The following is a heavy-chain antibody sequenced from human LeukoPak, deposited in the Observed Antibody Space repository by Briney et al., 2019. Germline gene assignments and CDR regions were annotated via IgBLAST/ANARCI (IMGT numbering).Heavy chain of an antibody. CDR1: GFTVSSNY. V-gene: IGHV3-66*01. J-gene: IGHJ4*02. CDR2: IYSGVST. CDR3: ASGETTAFDY. D-gene: IGHD4-11*01. Sequence: GGSLRLSCAGSGFTVSSNYMNWVRQTPGKGLEWVSVIYSGVSTDYADSVKGRFTISRDSSKNTLYLQMNSLRAEDTAVYYCASGETTAFDYWGQGTLVTVSS.